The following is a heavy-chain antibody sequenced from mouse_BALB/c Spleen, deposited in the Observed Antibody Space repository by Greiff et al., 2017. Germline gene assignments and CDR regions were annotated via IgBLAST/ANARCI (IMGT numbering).Heavy chain of an antibody. V-gene: IGHV5-6*01. J-gene: IGHJ3*01. CDR2: ISSGGSYT. D-gene: IGHD2-3*01. CDR1: GFTFSSYG. Sequence: EVQGVESGGDLVKPGGSLKLSCAASGFTFSSYGMSWVRQTPDKRLEWVATISSGGSYTYYPDSVKGRFTISRDNAKNTLYLQMSSLKSEDTAMYYCARNDDMTRFAYWGQGTLVTVSA. CDR3: ARNDDMTRFAY.